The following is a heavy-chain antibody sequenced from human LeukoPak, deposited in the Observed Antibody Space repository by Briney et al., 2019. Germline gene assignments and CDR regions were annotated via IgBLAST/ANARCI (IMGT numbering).Heavy chain of an antibody. D-gene: IGHD2-2*02. CDR3: ARAVHGSTSCYIFAVGWCDYYYYYMDV. V-gene: IGHV1-18*01. CDR1: GYTFTSYG. J-gene: IGHJ6*03. CDR2: ISAYNGNT. Sequence: ASVKVSCKASGYTFTSYGISWVRQAPGQGLEWMGWISAYNGNTNYAQKLQGRVTMTTDTSTSTAYMELRSLRSDDTAVYYCARAVHGSTSCYIFAVGWCDYYYYYMDVWGKGTTVTVSS.